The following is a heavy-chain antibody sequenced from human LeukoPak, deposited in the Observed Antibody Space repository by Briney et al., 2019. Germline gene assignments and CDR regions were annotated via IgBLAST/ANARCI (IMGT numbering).Heavy chain of an antibody. CDR2: ISAYNGNT. J-gene: IGHJ6*03. V-gene: IGHV1-18*04. CDR3: ARVGYDSSGLYYYYYMDV. D-gene: IGHD3-22*01. Sequence: ASVKVSCKASGYTFTGYYMHWVRQAPGQGLEWMGWISAYNGNTNYAQKLQGRVTMTTDTSTSTAYMELRSLRSDDTAVYYCARVGYDSSGLYYYYYMDVWGKGTTVTVSS. CDR1: GYTFTGYY.